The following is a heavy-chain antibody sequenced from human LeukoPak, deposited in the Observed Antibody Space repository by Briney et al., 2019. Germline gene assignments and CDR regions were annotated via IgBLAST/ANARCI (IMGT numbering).Heavy chain of an antibody. CDR3: AKGGRWLQGRFDY. Sequence: GGSLRLSCAASGFTFSSYAMSWVRQAPGKGLEWVSAISGSGSSTYYADSVKGRFTISRDNSKNTLYLQMNSLRAEDTAVYYCAKGGRWLQGRFDYWGQRTLVTVSS. J-gene: IGHJ4*02. CDR1: GFTFSSYA. V-gene: IGHV3-23*01. CDR2: ISGSGSST. D-gene: IGHD5-24*01.